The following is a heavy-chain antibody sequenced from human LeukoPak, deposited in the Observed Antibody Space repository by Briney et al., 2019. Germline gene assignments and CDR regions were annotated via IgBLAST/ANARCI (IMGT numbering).Heavy chain of an antibody. CDR2: ISGSGGGT. D-gene: IGHD3-22*01. CDR3: AKRGVVIRVILVGFHKEAYYFDS. Sequence: GGSLRLSCAVSGITLSNYGMSWVRQAPGKGLEWVAGISGSGGGTNYADSVKGRFTISRDNRKNTLYLQMNSLRAEDTAVYFCAKRGVVIRVILVGFHKEAYYFDSWGQGALVTVSS. CDR1: GITLSNYG. V-gene: IGHV3-23*01. J-gene: IGHJ4*02.